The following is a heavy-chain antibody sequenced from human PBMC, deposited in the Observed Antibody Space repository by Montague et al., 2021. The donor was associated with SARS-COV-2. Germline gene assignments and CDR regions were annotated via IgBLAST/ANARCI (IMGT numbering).Heavy chain of an antibody. CDR1: GFYFSYA. V-gene: IGHV3-30*04. J-gene: IGHJ4*02. Sequence: SLRLSCAASGFYFSYAMHWVRQAPGKGLEWVALISNEGSNKHYADSVKGRFTISRDNSKSTLYLQVNSLRAEDTAVYYCARESGSFHDGGYFDHWGQGSLVTGSS. CDR3: ARESGSFHDGGYFDH. CDR2: ISNEGSNK. D-gene: IGHD1-26*01.